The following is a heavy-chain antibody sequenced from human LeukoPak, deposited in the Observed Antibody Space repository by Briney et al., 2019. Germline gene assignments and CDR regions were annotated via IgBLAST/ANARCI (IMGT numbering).Heavy chain of an antibody. CDR2: IDPNGGGT. CDR3: TRGRTVAPGAAPPFDY. CDR1: GYIFTDYF. V-gene: IGHV1-2*02. J-gene: IGHJ4*02. Sequence: ASVRVSCKASGYIFTDYFIHWVRQAPGQGLEWMGWIDPNGGGTNLAQKFQGRVTLTRDTSISTAYMELSGLGSDDTAVYYCTRGRTVAPGAAPPFDYWGQETLVIVSS. D-gene: IGHD2-2*01.